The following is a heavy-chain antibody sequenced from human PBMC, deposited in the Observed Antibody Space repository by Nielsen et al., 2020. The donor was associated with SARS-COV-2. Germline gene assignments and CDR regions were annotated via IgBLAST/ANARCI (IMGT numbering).Heavy chain of an antibody. Sequence: GGSLRLSCAASGFTFDDYAMHWVRQAPGKGLEWVSGISWNSGSIGYADSVKGRFTISRDNAKNSLYLQMNSLRAEDTALYYCAKIGYCSSTSCYPSEYWGQGTLATVTS. D-gene: IGHD2-2*01. J-gene: IGHJ4*02. CDR1: GFTFDDYA. CDR3: AKIGYCSSTSCYPSEY. V-gene: IGHV3-9*01. CDR2: ISWNSGSI.